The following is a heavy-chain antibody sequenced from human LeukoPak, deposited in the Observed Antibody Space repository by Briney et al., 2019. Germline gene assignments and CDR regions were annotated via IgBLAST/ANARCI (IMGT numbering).Heavy chain of an antibody. CDR3: ARVQLGPKPYYFDY. J-gene: IGHJ4*02. D-gene: IGHD2-2*01. CDR2: ISAYNGNT. CDR1: GYTFTSYG. Sequence: GASVKVSCKASGYTFTSYGISWVRQAPGQGLEWMGWISAYNGNTNYAQKLQGRVTMTTDTSTSTAYMELRSLRSDDTAVYYCARVQLGPKPYYFDYWGQGTLVTVSP. V-gene: IGHV1-18*01.